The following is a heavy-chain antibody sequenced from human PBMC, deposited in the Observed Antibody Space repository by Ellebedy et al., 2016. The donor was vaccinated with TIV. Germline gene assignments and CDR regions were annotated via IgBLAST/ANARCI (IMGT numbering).Heavy chain of an antibody. Sequence: AASLKVSCKTSGYTFTNYGISWVRQAPGQGLEWMAWIIVDNGYTRFEQNPQGRVTVTTDTSTNTAYMELRSLTSDDTAVDYCARRGADCGGDCFDYWGQGTLVTVSS. CDR3: ARRGADCGGDCFDY. CDR2: IIVDNGYT. CDR1: GYTFTNYG. J-gene: IGHJ4*02. V-gene: IGHV1-18*04. D-gene: IGHD2-21*01.